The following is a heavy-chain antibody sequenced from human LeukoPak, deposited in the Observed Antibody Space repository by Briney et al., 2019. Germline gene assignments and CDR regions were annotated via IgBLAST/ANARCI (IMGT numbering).Heavy chain of an antibody. CDR3: ARGGDYGSGSTRRYFDY. J-gene: IGHJ4*02. V-gene: IGHV1-46*01. Sequence: RGASVKVSCKASGYTFTSYYMHWVRQAPGQGLEWMEIINPSGGSTSYAQKFQGRVTMTRDTSTSTVYMELSSLRSEDTAVYYCARGGDYGSGSTRRYFDYWGQGTLVTVSS. D-gene: IGHD3-10*01. CDR1: GYTFTSYY. CDR2: INPSGGST.